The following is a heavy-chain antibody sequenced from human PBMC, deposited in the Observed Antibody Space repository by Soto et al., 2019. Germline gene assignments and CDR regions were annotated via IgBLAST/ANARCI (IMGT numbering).Heavy chain of an antibody. V-gene: IGHV1-69*13. J-gene: IGHJ5*02. Sequence: AAVKVSCKASGGTFSSYAISWVRQAPGQGLEWVGGIIPIFGTANYAQKFQGRVTITADESTSTAYMELSSLRSEDTAVYYCAREEGVIFRNWFDPWGQGTLVTVSS. CDR3: AREEGVIFRNWFDP. D-gene: IGHD3-16*02. CDR2: IIPIFGTA. CDR1: GGTFSSYA.